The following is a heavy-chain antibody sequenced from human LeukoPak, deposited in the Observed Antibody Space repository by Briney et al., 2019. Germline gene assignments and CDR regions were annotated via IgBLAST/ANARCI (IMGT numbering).Heavy chain of an antibody. Sequence: SETLSLTCAVSGASISSGGYSWSWIRQPPGKGLEWIGYIYHSGSTYYNPSLKSRVTISVDRSKNQFSLKLSSVTAADTAVYYCARVGWDTAMVTRAAFDPWGQGTLVTVSS. CDR2: IYHSGST. CDR1: GASISSGGYS. V-gene: IGHV4-30-2*01. CDR3: ARVGWDTAMVTRAAFDP. J-gene: IGHJ5*02. D-gene: IGHD5-18*01.